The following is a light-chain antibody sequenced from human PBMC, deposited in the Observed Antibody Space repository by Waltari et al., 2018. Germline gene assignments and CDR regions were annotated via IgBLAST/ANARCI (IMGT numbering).Light chain of an antibody. CDR2: SVS. J-gene: IGLJ3*02. V-gene: IGLV2-23*02. Sequence: QSALTQPVSVSGSPGQSVTISCTGTSNNVGDSNLVSWFQPHPDQAPKLLIFSVSKRPSGVSNRFSGSKSGNTASLTISGLQTEDEADYYCCSYSTGGSWMFGGGTKLTVL. CDR3: CSYSTGGSWM. CDR1: SNNVGDSNL.